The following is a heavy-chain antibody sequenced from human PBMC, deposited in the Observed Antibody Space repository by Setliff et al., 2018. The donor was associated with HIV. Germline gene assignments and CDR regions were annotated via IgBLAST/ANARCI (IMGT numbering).Heavy chain of an antibody. CDR1: GFTFSNYW. J-gene: IGHJ3*02. V-gene: IGHV3-30*02. Sequence: PGGSLRLSCAVSGFTFSNYWMHWVRQVPGKGLEWVSFVHADGITKSYAESVKGRFTISKDNSKNTLFLQMNSLRPEDTAVYYCGRGASYAFDIWGQGTMVTVSS. CDR2: VHADGITK. CDR3: GRGASYAFDI.